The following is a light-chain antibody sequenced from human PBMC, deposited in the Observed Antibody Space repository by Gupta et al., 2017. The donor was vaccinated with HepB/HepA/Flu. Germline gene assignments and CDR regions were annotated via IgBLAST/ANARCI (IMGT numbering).Light chain of an antibody. CDR1: NIGTKS. CDR3: QVGDTRTDHPVV. J-gene: IGLJ2*01. CDR2: EDT. V-gene: IGLV3-21*03. Sequence: SYILTQPPSVSVAPGRTARITWGGNNIGTKSVHWYQQRPGQAPLVVIDEDTNRPSGIPERISGSNSGNTATLTISRVEAGDEADYYWQVGDTRTDHPVVCGGGTKLTV.